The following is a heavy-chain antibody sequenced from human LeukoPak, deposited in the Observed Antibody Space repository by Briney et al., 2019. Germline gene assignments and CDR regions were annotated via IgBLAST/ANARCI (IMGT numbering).Heavy chain of an antibody. V-gene: IGHV1-8*03. CDR3: AKEPTPTLAVAGTLAA. Sequence: ASVKVSCKASGYTFTSYDINWVRQATGQGLEWMGWMNPNSGNTGYAQKFQGRVTITRNTSISTAYMELSSLRSEDTAVYYCAKEPTPTLAVAGTLAAWGQGTLVTVSS. D-gene: IGHD6-19*01. CDR2: MNPNSGNT. J-gene: IGHJ5*02. CDR1: GYTFTSYD.